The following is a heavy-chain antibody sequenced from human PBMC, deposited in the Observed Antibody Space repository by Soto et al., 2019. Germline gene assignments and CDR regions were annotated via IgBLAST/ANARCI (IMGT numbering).Heavy chain of an antibody. J-gene: IGHJ6*02. V-gene: IGHV3-33*01. Sequence: PGGSLRLSCAASGFTFSSYGMHWVRHAPGKGLEWVAVIWYDGSNKYYADSVKGRFTISRDNSKNTLYLQMNSLRAEDTAVYYCARAQYYYGMDVWGQGTTVTVSS. CDR1: GFTFSSYG. CDR3: ARAQYYYGMDV. CDR2: IWYDGSNK.